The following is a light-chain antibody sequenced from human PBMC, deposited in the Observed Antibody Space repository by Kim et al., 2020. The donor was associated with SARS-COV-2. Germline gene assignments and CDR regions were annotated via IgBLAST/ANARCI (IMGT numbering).Light chain of an antibody. Sequence: SSELTQDPAVSVALGQTVRITCQGDSLRSYYASWYQQKPGQAPVLVIYGKNNRPSGSPDRFSGSSSGNTASLTITGAQAEDEADYYCNSRDSSGNHLVFGGGTNLTVL. CDR3: NSRDSSGNHLV. CDR2: GKN. CDR1: SLRSYY. V-gene: IGLV3-19*01. J-gene: IGLJ2*01.